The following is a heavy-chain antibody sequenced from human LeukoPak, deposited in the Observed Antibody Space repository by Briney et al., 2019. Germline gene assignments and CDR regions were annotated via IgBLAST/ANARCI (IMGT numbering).Heavy chain of an antibody. D-gene: IGHD3-10*01. V-gene: IGHV4-38-2*02. Sequence: PSETLSLTCTVSGYSISSGYYWGWIRQPPGKGLEWIGSIYHSGSTNYNPSLKSRVTISVDTSKNQFSLKLSSVTAADTAVYYCARRGRYGSGSYNPRPFDYWGQGTLVTVSS. J-gene: IGHJ4*02. CDR2: IYHSGST. CDR3: ARRGRYGSGSYNPRPFDY. CDR1: GYSISSGYY.